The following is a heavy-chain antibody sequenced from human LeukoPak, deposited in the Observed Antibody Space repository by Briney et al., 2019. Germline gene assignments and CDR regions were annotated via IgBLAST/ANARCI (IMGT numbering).Heavy chain of an antibody. Sequence: SETLSLTCTVSGGSISSYYWSWIRQPPGKGLEWIGYIYYSGSTNYNPSLKSRVTISVDTSKNQFSLKLSSVTAADTAVYYCARALGGYYYDYWGQGTPVTVSS. D-gene: IGHD3-22*01. J-gene: IGHJ4*02. CDR2: IYYSGST. V-gene: IGHV4-59*01. CDR1: GGSISSYY. CDR3: ARALGGYYYDY.